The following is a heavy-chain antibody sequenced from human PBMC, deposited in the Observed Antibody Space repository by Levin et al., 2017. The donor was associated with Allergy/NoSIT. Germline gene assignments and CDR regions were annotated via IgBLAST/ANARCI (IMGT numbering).Heavy chain of an antibody. Sequence: GGSLRLSCAASGFQFSLYGMHWVRQAPGKGLEWVALIVFDGNDQYYADSVKGRFTISRDNSKNTLYLQMSSLRENDKAIYYCAKRGYCSGNTCQSHDAIDVWGQGTLVIVSS. V-gene: IGHV3-30*18. J-gene: IGHJ3*01. CDR2: IVFDGNDQ. CDR3: AKRGYCSGNTCQSHDAIDV. D-gene: IGHD2-15*01. CDR1: GFQFSLYG.